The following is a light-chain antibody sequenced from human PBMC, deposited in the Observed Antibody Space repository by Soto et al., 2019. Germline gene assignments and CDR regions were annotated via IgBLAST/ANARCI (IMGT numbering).Light chain of an antibody. J-gene: IGLJ1*01. CDR2: ANS. V-gene: IGLV1-40*01. CDR3: QSYDSSLIVSKV. CDR1: SSNLGAGYD. Sequence: QSALTRPPSVSGAPGQSVTISCSGSSSNLGAGYDVQWYRQFPGTAPKLLIYANSVRPSGVPDRFSGSKSGTSASLAITGLQAEDEADYYCQSYDSSLIVSKVFGTGTKVTVL.